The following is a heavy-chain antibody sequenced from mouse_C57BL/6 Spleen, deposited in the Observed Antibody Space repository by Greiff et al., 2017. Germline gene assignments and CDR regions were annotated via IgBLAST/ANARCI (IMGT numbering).Heavy chain of an antibody. CDR1: GFTFSDYG. V-gene: IGHV5-17*01. Sequence: EVQLQESGGGLVKPGGSLKLSCAASGFTFSDYGMHWVRQAPEKGLEWVAYISSGSSTIYYADTVKGRFTISRDNAKNTLFLQMTSLRSEDTAMYYCARGFLYYGSSFFAYWGQGTLVTVSA. D-gene: IGHD1-1*01. J-gene: IGHJ3*01. CDR2: ISSGSSTI. CDR3: ARGFLYYGSSFFAY.